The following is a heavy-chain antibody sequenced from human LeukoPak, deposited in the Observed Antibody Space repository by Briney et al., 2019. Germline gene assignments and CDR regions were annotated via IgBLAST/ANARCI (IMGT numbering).Heavy chain of an antibody. Sequence: SETLSLTCAVYGGFFSGYYWSWIRQPPGKGLEWIGEINHSGSTNYNPSLKSRVTISVDTSKNQFSLKLSSVTAADTAVYYCARSSIAAAGRAYYYYYYMDVWGKGTTVTISS. CDR1: GGFFSGYY. CDR3: ARSSIAAAGRAYYYYYYMDV. CDR2: INHSGST. J-gene: IGHJ6*03. V-gene: IGHV4-34*01. D-gene: IGHD6-13*01.